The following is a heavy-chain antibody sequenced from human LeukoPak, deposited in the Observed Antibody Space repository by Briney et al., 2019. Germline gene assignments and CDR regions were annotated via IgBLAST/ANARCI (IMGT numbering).Heavy chain of an antibody. CDR1: GFTFSDYY. D-gene: IGHD2-2*02. J-gene: IGHJ4*02. CDR2: ISSSGSTI. Sequence: GGSLRLSCAASGFTFSDYYMSWIRQAPGKGLEWVSYISSSGSTIYYADSVKGRFTISRDNAKNSLYLQMNSLRAEDTAVYYCARDTPLVPAAIPYDYWGQGTLVTVSS. CDR3: ARDTPLVPAAIPYDY. V-gene: IGHV3-11*04.